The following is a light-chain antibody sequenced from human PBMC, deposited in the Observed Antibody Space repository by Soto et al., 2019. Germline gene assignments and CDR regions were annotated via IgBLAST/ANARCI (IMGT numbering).Light chain of an antibody. J-gene: IGLJ2*01. Sequence: QSVLTQPPSVSGAPGQRVTISCTGSSSNIGAGYDVHWYHQLPGTAPKLLIYGNTNRPSGVPDRFSGSKSGTSASPAITGLQAEDEADYYCQSYDSSLSGVVFGGGTKLTVL. V-gene: IGLV1-40*01. CDR3: QSYDSSLSGVV. CDR1: SSNIGAGYD. CDR2: GNT.